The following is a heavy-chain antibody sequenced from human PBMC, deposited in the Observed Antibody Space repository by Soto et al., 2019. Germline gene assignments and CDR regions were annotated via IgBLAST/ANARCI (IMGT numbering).Heavy chain of an antibody. CDR1: AHKVTELA. CDR3: ATVVGLGRYYFDA. J-gene: IGHJ5*02. V-gene: IGHV1-24*01. D-gene: IGHD2-15*01. Sequence: ASMEVSFKVSAHKVTELAIYSMRQFPGTGLECMGGFDPKDGLPVYAQNCEGRVTMTEDASTDTAYLEVENLRSEDTAVYFCATVVGLGRYYFDAWGQGSLVTVSS. CDR2: FDPKDGLP.